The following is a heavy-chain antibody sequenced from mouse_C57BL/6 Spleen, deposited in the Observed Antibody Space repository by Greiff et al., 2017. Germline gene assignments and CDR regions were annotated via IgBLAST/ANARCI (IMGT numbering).Heavy chain of an antibody. D-gene: IGHD1-1*01. J-gene: IGHJ3*01. V-gene: IGHV1-61*01. CDR1: GYTFTSYW. CDR3: ARGLYGSSWGFAY. Sequence: VQLQQPGAELVRPGSSVKLSCKASGYTFTSYWMDWVKQRPGQGLEWIGNIYPSDSETHYNQKFKDKATLTVDKSSSTAYMQLSSLTSEDSAVYYCARGLYGSSWGFAYWGQGTLVTVSA. CDR2: IYPSDSET.